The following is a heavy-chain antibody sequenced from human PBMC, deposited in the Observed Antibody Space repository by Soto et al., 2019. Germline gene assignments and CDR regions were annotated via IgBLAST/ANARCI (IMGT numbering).Heavy chain of an antibody. CDR3: ARGCLVVYAIPESYYFDY. V-gene: IGHV3-23*01. CDR2: ISGSGGST. Sequence: EGSLRLSCAASGFTFSSYAMSWGRQAPGKGLEWVSAISGSGGSTYYADSVKGRFTISRDNSKNTLYLQMNSLRAEDTAVYYCARGCLVVYAIPESYYFDYWGQGTLVTVSS. J-gene: IGHJ4*02. CDR1: GFTFSSYA. D-gene: IGHD2-8*02.